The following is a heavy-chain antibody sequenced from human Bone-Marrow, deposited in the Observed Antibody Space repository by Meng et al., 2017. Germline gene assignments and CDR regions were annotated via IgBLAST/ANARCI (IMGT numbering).Heavy chain of an antibody. Sequence: GGSLRLSCAASGFTFSSYGMHWVRQAPGKGLEWVAVIWYDGSNKYYADSVKGRFTISRDNSKNTLYLQMNSLRAEDTAVYYCARAQIVGATTGWFDPWGQGTLVTVSS. V-gene: IGHV3-33*01. CDR2: IWYDGSNK. D-gene: IGHD1-26*01. J-gene: IGHJ5*02. CDR3: ARAQIVGATTGWFDP. CDR1: GFTFSSYG.